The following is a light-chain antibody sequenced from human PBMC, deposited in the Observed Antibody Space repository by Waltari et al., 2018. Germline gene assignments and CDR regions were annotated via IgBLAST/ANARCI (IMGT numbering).Light chain of an antibody. V-gene: IGLV2-11*01. J-gene: IGLJ3*02. Sequence: QSALTQPRSVSGSPGQSVTISCTGTSSDVGGYNYVSWYQHLPGKAPKLIIYDVTKWPSGVPVRFSGSKSGNTASLTISGLLGEDEADYYCCSYGGSSWVFGGGTKLTVL. CDR3: CSYGGSSWV. CDR1: SSDVGGYNY. CDR2: DVT.